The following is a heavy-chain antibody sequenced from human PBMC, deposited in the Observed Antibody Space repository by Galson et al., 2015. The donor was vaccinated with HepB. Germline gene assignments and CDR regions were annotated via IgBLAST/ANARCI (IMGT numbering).Heavy chain of an antibody. J-gene: IGHJ4*02. Sequence: SLRLSCAASGFTFSSYWMSWVRQAPGKGLEWVANIKQDGSEKYYVDSVKGRFTISRDNAKNSLYLQMNSLRAEDTAVYYCAREAPPILWFGDLGWGQGTLVTVPS. D-gene: IGHD3-10*01. CDR3: AREAPPILWFGDLG. CDR1: GFTFSSYW. CDR2: IKQDGSEK. V-gene: IGHV3-7*03.